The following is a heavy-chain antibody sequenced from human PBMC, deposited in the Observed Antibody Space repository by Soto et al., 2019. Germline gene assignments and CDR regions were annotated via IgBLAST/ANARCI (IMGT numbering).Heavy chain of an antibody. J-gene: IGHJ4*02. D-gene: IGHD2-15*01. Sequence: PSETLSLTCDXSGGSTDISHSFCCLVRQPPGXGQXXLVSVYYSGVTYSNPALKSRVTVSVDTSKTQVSLRVRSVTVAETAMYYCVRVVEAATRHTDFDSWGQGIVVTVSS. V-gene: IGHV4-39*01. CDR3: VRVVEAATRHTDFDS. CDR1: GGSTDISHSF. CDR2: VYYSGVT.